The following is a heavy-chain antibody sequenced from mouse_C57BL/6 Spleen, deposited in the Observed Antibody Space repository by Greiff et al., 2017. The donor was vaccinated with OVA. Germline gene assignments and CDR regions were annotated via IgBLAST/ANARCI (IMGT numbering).Heavy chain of an antibody. CDR2: ISYDGSN. CDR1: GYSITSGYY. D-gene: IGHD1-1*01. V-gene: IGHV3-6*01. J-gene: IGHJ2*01. Sequence: EVQLQQSGPGLVKPSQSLSLTCSVTGYSITSGYYWNWIRQFPGNKLEWMGYISYDGSNNYNPSLKNRISITRDTSKNQFFLKLNSVTTEDTATYYCARGRLLRPYYFDYWGQGTTLTVSA. CDR3: ARGRLLRPYYFDY.